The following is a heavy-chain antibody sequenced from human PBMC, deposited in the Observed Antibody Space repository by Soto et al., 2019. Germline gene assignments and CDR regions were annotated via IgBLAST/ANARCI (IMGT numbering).Heavy chain of an antibody. V-gene: IGHV1-3*01. Sequence: QVQLVQSGAEVKKPGASVKVSCKASGYTFTSYAMHWVRQAPGQRLEWMGWINAGNGNTKYSQKFQGRVTITRDTSASTAYMKLSSLGSEDTAVYCCARDVGGMDVWGQGTTVTVSS. J-gene: IGHJ6*02. D-gene: IGHD2-15*01. CDR1: GYTFTSYA. CDR3: ARDVGGMDV. CDR2: INAGNGNT.